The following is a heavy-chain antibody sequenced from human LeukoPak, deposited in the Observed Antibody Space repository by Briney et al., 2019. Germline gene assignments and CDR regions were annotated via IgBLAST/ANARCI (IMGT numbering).Heavy chain of an antibody. D-gene: IGHD2-15*01. Sequence: PSETLSLTCTVSGGSISSYYRSWIRQPPGKGLEWIGYIYYSGSTNYNPSLKSRVTISVDTSKNQFSLKLTSVTAADTAVYFCARLSTLYCSGGSCYFDFWGHGTLVTVSS. J-gene: IGHJ4*01. CDR2: IYYSGST. CDR3: ARLSTLYCSGGSCYFDF. V-gene: IGHV4-59*08. CDR1: GGSISSYY.